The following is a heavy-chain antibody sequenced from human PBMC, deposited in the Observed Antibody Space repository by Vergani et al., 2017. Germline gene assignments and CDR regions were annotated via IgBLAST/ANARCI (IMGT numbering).Heavy chain of an antibody. CDR3: ARHSYSSSLNYYFDY. Sequence: EVQLVQSGAEVKTPGESLRISCKGSGYSFTSYWISWVRQMPGKGLEWMGRIDPSDSYTNYSPSFQGHVTISADKSISTAYLQWSSLKASDTAMYYCARHSYSSSLNYYFDYWGQGTLVTVSS. D-gene: IGHD6-6*01. CDR1: GYSFTSYW. J-gene: IGHJ4*02. V-gene: IGHV5-10-1*03. CDR2: IDPSDSYT.